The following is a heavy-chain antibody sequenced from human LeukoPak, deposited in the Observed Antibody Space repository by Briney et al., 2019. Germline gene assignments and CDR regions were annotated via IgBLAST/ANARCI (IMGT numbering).Heavy chain of an antibody. J-gene: IGHJ4*02. D-gene: IGHD6-19*01. Sequence: ASVKVSCKASGYTFTSYYMHWVRQAPGQGLEWMGIINPSGGSTSYAQKFQGRVTMTRDTSISTAYMELSRLRSDDTAVYYCARESTAVAGTMSYWGQGTLVTVSS. CDR2: INPSGGST. V-gene: IGHV1-46*01. CDR1: GYTFTSYY. CDR3: ARESTAVAGTMSY.